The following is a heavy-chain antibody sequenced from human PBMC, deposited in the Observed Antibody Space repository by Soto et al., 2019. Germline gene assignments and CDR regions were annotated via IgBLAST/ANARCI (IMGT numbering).Heavy chain of an antibody. Sequence: SRRLCCAASGFTFSDYYMTWIRQAPGKGLECVSYISSGGSTIYYTDSVKGRFTISRDNAKNSLYLQMNSPRAEDTAVYYCAKVGYDTFSYYLRSFDCWGQGTLVTGSA. V-gene: IGHV3-11*01. J-gene: IGHJ4*02. CDR3: AKVGYDTFSYYLRSFDC. D-gene: IGHD3-10*01. CDR1: GFTFSDYY. CDR2: ISSGGSTI.